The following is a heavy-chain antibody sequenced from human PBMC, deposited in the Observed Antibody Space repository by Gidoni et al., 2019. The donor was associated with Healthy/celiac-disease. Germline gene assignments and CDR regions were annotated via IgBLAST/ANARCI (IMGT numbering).Heavy chain of an antibody. Sequence: HVQLQESVPGLVKPSQTLSLTCTFSGVSISSGGYYWSWIRQQPGKGLEWIGYIYYSGSTYYNPSLKSRVTISVDTYKNQFSLKLSAVTAEDTAVYYCARVGNDIVFRHWGQGTLVTVSS. CDR1: GVSISSGGYY. J-gene: IGHJ4*02. CDR3: ARVGNDIVFRH. CDR2: IYYSGST. D-gene: IGHD2-15*01. V-gene: IGHV4-31*03.